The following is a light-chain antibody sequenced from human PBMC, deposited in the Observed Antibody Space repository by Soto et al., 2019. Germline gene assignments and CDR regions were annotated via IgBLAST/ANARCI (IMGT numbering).Light chain of an antibody. V-gene: IGLV1-40*01. CDR2: DNN. CDR1: SSNIGAGYD. Sequence: QSVLTQPPSVSGAPGQRVTISCTGSSSNIGAGYDVHWYQQLPGTAPKLLIYDNNNRPSGVPDRFSGSKSGTSSSLAITGLQAEDEADYYCQSYDNSLSAYVFGAGTKLTVL. CDR3: QSYDNSLSAYV. J-gene: IGLJ1*01.